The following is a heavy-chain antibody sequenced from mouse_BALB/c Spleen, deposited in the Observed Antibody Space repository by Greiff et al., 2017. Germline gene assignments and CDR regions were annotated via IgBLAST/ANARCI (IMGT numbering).Heavy chain of an antibody. CDR2: IYPYNGGT. CDR1: GYTFTDYN. Sequence: EVQLQESGPELVKPGASVKISCKASGYTFTDYNMHWVKQSHGKSLEWIGYIYPYNGGTGYNQKFKSKATLTVDNSSSTAYMELRSLTSEDSAVYYCARADYYAMDYWGQGTTLTVSS. CDR3: ARADYYAMDY. V-gene: IGHV1S29*02. D-gene: IGHD1-1*02. J-gene: IGHJ2*01.